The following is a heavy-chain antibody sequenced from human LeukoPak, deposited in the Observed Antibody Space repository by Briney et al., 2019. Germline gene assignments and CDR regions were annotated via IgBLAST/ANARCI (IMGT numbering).Heavy chain of an antibody. V-gene: IGHV4-59*01. CDR3: AGDLVGAPFGVNY. Sequence: SETLSLTCTVSGGSISSYYWSWIRQPPGKGLEWMGYIYYSGSTNYNPSLKSRVTISVDTSKNQFSLKLSSVTAADTAVYYCAGDLVGAPFGVNYWGQGTLVTVSS. D-gene: IGHD1-26*01. CDR2: IYYSGST. CDR1: GGSISSYY. J-gene: IGHJ4*02.